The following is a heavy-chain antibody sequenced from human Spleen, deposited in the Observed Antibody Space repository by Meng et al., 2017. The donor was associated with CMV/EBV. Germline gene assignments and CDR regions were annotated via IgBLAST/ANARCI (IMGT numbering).Heavy chain of an antibody. Sequence: GESLKISCAASGFTFSSYSMNWVRQAPGKGLEWVSSISSSSSYIYYADSVKGRFTISRDNAKNSLYLQMNSLRAEDTAVYYCARGCSSTSCPTQIYYYYGMDVWGQGTTVTVSS. CDR3: ARGCSSTSCPTQIYYYYGMDV. CDR1: GFTFSSYS. V-gene: IGHV3-21*01. J-gene: IGHJ6*02. CDR2: ISSSSSYI. D-gene: IGHD2-2*01.